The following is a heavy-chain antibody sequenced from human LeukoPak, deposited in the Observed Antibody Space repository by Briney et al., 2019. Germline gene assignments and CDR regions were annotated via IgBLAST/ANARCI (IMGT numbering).Heavy chain of an antibody. CDR2: IHHSGST. CDR3: ARDPYNGYDAFDI. CDR1: GYSISIGYY. J-gene: IGHJ3*02. V-gene: IGHV4-38-2*02. D-gene: IGHD5-12*01. Sequence: AETLSLPCTVSGYSISIGYYWGWIRQPPGKGLEGIGSIHHSGSTYYNPSLNSRVTISVDTSKNQFSLNLSSVTAADTAVYYCARDPYNGYDAFDIWGQGTMVIVSS.